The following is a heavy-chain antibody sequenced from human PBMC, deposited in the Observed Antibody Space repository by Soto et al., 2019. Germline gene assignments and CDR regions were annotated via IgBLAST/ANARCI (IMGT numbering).Heavy chain of an antibody. Sequence: QVQLVQSGAEVKKPGSSVTVSCKASGGTFSRYAISWVRQAPGQGLEWMGGIIPIFGTANYAQKFQGRVTITADESTSTAYMELSSLRFEDTAVYYCARAIVGPTTTGWLDPWGQGTLVTVSS. CDR3: ARAIVGPTTTGWLDP. CDR1: GGTFSRYA. CDR2: IIPIFGTA. V-gene: IGHV1-69*01. J-gene: IGHJ5*02. D-gene: IGHD1-26*01.